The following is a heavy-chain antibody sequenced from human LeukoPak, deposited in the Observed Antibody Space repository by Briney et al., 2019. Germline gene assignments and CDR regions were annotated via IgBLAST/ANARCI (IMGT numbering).Heavy chain of an antibody. Sequence: GGSLRLSCAASVFTFSSYAMSWVRQAPGKGLEWVSAISGSGGSTYYADSVKGRFTISRDNSKNTLYLQMNSLRAEDTAVYYCAKVRVGATLYFDYWGQGTLVTVSS. D-gene: IGHD1-26*01. V-gene: IGHV3-23*01. CDR2: ISGSGGST. CDR3: AKVRVGATLYFDY. J-gene: IGHJ4*02. CDR1: VFTFSSYA.